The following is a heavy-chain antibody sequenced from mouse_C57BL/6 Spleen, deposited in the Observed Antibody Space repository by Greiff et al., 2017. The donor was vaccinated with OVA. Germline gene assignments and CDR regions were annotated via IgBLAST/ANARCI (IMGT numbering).Heavy chain of an antibody. CDR1: GYTFTSYG. D-gene: IGHD2-4*01. V-gene: IGHV1-81*01. Sequence: VQLQQSGAELARPGASVKLSCKASGYTFTSYGISWVKQRTGQGLEWIGEIYPRSGNTYYNEKFKGKATLTADKSSSTAYMELRSLTSEDSAVYFCAIYYDYLYYFDYWGQGTTLTVSS. CDR2: IYPRSGNT. J-gene: IGHJ2*01. CDR3: AIYYDYLYYFDY.